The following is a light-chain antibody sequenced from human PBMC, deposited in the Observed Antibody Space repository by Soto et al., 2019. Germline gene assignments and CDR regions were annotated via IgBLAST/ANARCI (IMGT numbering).Light chain of an antibody. J-gene: IGKJ1*01. Sequence: EMVMTQSPATLSVSPGERATLSCRASQSVSSNLAWYQQKPGQAPRLLIYGASTRATGIPARFSGSGSGTEFTLTINSLQSEDFAVYYCQQYNKWPETFGQGTKVEIK. V-gene: IGKV3-15*01. CDR1: QSVSSN. CDR3: QQYNKWPET. CDR2: GAS.